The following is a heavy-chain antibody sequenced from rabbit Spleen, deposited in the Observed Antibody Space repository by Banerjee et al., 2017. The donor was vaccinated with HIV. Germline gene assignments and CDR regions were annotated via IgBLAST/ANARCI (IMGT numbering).Heavy chain of an antibody. CDR3: ARDLAGAIGWNFSL. V-gene: IGHV1S45*01. D-gene: IGHD4-1*01. J-gene: IGHJ4*01. CDR2: IDTGDGDT. Sequence: QQQLEESGGGLVKPGGTLTLTCKASGFSFSSIYWICWVRQAPGKGLEWIACIDTGDGDTYYANWAKGRFTISKTSSTTVTLQMTSLTAADTATYFCARDLAGAIGWNFSLWGQGTLVTVS. CDR1: GFSFSSIYW.